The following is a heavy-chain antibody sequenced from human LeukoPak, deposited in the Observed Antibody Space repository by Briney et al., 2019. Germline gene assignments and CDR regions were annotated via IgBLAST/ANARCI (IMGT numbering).Heavy chain of an antibody. CDR1: GGTFNSYA. Sequence: ASVKVSCKASGGTFNSYAISWVRQAPGQGLEWMGRIIPIFGTANYAQQFQGRVTITTDESTSTVYMELSSLRSEHTPVYSCARDSPNDGSGYYHDYWGQRTPVTVSS. CDR2: IIPIFGTA. CDR3: ARDSPNDGSGYYHDY. V-gene: IGHV1-69*05. D-gene: IGHD3-22*01. J-gene: IGHJ4*02.